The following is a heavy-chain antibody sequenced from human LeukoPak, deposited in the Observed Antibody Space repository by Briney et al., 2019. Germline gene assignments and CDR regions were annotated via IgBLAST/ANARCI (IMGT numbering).Heavy chain of an antibody. CDR2: IIPIFGTA. Sequence: SVKVSCKASGGTFSSYAITWVRQAPGQGLEWMGRIIPIFGTANYAQKFQGRVTITTDESTSTAYMELSTLRSDDTAVYYCARESPPGDSSSWFLEGYFDIWGQGTLVTVSS. V-gene: IGHV1-69*05. J-gene: IGHJ4*02. CDR3: ARESPPGDSSSWFLEGYFDI. D-gene: IGHD6-13*01. CDR1: GGTFSSYA.